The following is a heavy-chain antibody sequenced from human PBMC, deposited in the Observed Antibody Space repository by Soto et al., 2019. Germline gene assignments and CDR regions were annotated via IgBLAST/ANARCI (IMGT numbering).Heavy chain of an antibody. CDR3: ARQGDGYNYLSWFDP. CDR1: GGSVSSGSYY. J-gene: IGHJ5*02. V-gene: IGHV4-61*01. CDR2: IYYSGST. D-gene: IGHD5-12*01. Sequence: PSETLSLTCTVSGGSVSSGSYYWSWIRQPPGKGLEWIGYIYYSGSTNYNPSLKSRVTISVDTSKNQFSLKLSSVTAADTAVYYCARQGDGYNYLSWFDPWGQGTLVTVSS.